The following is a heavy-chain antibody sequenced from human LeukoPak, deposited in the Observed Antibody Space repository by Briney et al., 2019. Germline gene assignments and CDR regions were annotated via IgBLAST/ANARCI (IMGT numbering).Heavy chain of an antibody. CDR3: ARDRYYGMDV. J-gene: IGHJ6*02. Sequence: GGSLRLSCAASGITFSNYWMYWVRQAPGKGLVWVSRINSDGSSTRYADSVKGRFTISRDNAKNTLYLQMNSLRAEDTAVYYCARDRYYGMDVWGQGTTVTVSS. V-gene: IGHV3-74*01. CDR2: INSDGSST. CDR1: GITFSNYW.